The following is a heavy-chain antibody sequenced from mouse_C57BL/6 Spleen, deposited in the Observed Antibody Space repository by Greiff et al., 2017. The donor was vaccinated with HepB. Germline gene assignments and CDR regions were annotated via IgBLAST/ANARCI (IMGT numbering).Heavy chain of an antibody. J-gene: IGHJ3*01. CDR3: ARRPTDYYGSSYDWFAY. Sequence: VQLQQSGAELARPGASVKLSCKASGYTFTSYGISWVKQRTGQGLEWIGEIYPRSGNTYYNEKFKGKATLTADKSSSTAYMELRSLTSEDSAVYFCARRPTDYYGSSYDWFAYWGQGTLVTVSA. CDR1: GYTFTSYG. CDR2: IYPRSGNT. V-gene: IGHV1-81*01. D-gene: IGHD1-1*01.